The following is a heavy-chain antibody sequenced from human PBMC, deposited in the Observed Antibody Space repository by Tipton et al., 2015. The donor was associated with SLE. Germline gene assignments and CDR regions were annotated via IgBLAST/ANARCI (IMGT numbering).Heavy chain of an antibody. J-gene: IGHJ4*02. Sequence: SLRLSCAVYGGSISSRNWWSWIRQPPGKGLEWIGEIDHSGSTNYNPSLQSRVTLSVDTSKSHFSLNLRSVTAADTAVYYCARAFYYDFWSSHYNEKGPRTYYFDYWGQGIQVTVSA. CDR1: GGSISSRNW. V-gene: IGHV4-4*02. CDR2: IDHSGST. D-gene: IGHD3-3*01. CDR3: ARAFYYDFWSSHYNEKGPRTYYFDY.